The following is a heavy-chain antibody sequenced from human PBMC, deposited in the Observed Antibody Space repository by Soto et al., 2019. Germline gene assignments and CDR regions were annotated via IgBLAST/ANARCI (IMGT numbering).Heavy chain of an antibody. CDR1: GFTFSSYA. V-gene: IGHV3-30-3*01. J-gene: IGHJ4*02. CDR3: ARFKGCSGGSCYPYFDY. CDR2: ISSDGSNE. Sequence: QVQLVESGGGVVQSGRSLRLSCAASGFTFSSYAMHWVRQAPGKGLEWVAVISSDGSNEYYAGSVKGRFTISRDNSKNPLYLQMNSLRAEDTAVYYCARFKGCSGGSCYPYFDYWGQGTLVTVSS. D-gene: IGHD2-15*01.